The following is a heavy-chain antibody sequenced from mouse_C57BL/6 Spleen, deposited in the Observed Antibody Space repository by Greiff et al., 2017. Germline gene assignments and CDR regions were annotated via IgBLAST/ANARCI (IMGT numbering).Heavy chain of an antibody. J-gene: IGHJ3*01. D-gene: IGHD1-1*01. CDR3: ASRPYGSTFAN. CDR2: ISYDGSN. Sequence: EVKLQESGPGLVKPSQSLSLTCSVTGYSITSGYYWNWIRQFPGNKLEWMGYISYDGSNNYNPSLKNRISITRDTSKNQFFLKLNSVTTEDTATYYCASRPYGSTFANWGQGTLVTGSA. CDR1: GYSITSGYY. V-gene: IGHV3-6*01.